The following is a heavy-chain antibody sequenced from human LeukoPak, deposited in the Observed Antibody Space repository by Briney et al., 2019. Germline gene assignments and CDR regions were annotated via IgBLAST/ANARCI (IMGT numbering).Heavy chain of an antibody. J-gene: IGHJ5*02. CDR1: GGSFSGYH. Sequence: SETLSLTCAVYGGSFSGYHWSWIRQPPGKGLEWIGEINHSGSTNYNPSLKSRATISVDTSKNQFSLMVSSVTAADTAVYYCARGRVWIDPWGQGTLVTVSS. V-gene: IGHV4-34*01. CDR3: ARGRVWIDP. CDR2: INHSGST.